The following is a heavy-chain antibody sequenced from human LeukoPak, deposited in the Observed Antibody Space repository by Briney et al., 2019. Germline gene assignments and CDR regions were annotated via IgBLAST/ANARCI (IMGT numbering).Heavy chain of an antibody. V-gene: IGHV4-34*01. J-gene: IGHJ6*02. CDR3: ARVLVAAGSRGRGVDV. CDR2: MYQSGNS. D-gene: IGHD3-10*01. Sequence: PSETLSLTCAVFGGSFNGYHWSWIRQAPGKGLEWIGEMYQSGNSNYYLSLKSRVIISGDPSKSQFSLKVTSMTAADTGVYYCARVLVAAGSRGRGVDVWGQGTTVIVSS. CDR1: GGSFNGYH.